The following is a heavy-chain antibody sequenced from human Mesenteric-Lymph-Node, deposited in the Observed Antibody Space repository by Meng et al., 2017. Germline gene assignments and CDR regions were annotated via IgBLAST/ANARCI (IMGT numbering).Heavy chain of an antibody. Sequence: VQLVRSGAGVKKPGASVNVSCKASGYTFTSYSSSWVRQAPGQGLEWMGRINTNSGGTNYAQKFQGRVTMTRDTSISTAYMELSRLRSDDTAVYYCARGPVAGANWFDPWGQGTLVTVSS. CDR2: INTNSGGT. V-gene: IGHV1-2*06. CDR1: GYTFTSYS. D-gene: IGHD6-19*01. J-gene: IGHJ5*02. CDR3: ARGPVAGANWFDP.